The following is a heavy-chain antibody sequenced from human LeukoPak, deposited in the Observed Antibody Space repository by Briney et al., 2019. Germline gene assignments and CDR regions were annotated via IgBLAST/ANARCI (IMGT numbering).Heavy chain of an antibody. CDR1: GYSFTSFH. D-gene: IGHD3-22*01. J-gene: IGHJ4*02. CDR2: VSAYTGDT. CDR3: ARGDSSSWSLDF. Sequence: ASVKVSCKTSGYSFTSFHITWVRQAPGQGLEWMGWVSAYTGDTIYSQRFQGRVSMTTDTSTTTAYMELTSLKSDDTAVYYCARGDSSSWSLDFWGQGTLVAVSS. V-gene: IGHV1-18*01.